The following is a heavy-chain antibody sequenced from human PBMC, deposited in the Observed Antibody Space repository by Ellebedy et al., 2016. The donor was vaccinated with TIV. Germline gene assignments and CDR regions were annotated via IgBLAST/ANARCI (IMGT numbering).Heavy chain of an antibody. D-gene: IGHD3-22*01. CDR3: AREEMYFYDSAGFYSGSHGMDV. CDR2: ISGDTGIR. CDR1: GYTLSDYG. Sequence: ASVKVSCKASGYTLSDYGISWVRHAPGQGPEWMGWISGDTGIRQSAQQFQHRVTMTTDTSTNTAYMELRSLTSDDTAVYYCAREEMYFYDSAGFYSGSHGMDVWGQGTTVIVSS. J-gene: IGHJ6*02. V-gene: IGHV1-18*04.